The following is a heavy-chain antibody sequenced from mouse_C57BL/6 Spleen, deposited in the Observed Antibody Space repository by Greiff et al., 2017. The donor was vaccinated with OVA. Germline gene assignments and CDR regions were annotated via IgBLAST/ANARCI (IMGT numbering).Heavy chain of an antibody. Sequence: EVNVVESGGGLVQPGGSMKLSCAASGFTFSDAWMDWVRQSPEKGLEWVAEIRNKANNHATYYAESVKGRFTISRDDSKSSVYLPRNSLRAEDTGIYYCTGQDGYYGVYWGQGTTLTVSS. V-gene: IGHV6-6*01. D-gene: IGHD2-3*01. CDR1: GFTFSDAW. CDR2: IRNKANNHAT. J-gene: IGHJ2*01. CDR3: TGQDGYYGVY.